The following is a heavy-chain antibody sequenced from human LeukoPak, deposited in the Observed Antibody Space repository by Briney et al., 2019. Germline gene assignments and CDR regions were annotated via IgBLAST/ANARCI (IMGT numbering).Heavy chain of an antibody. CDR3: ARKKGIYYDSSGYYYYYYGMDV. CDR2: IYHSGST. J-gene: IGHJ6*02. Sequence: SETLSLTCAVSGGSISSSNWWSWVRQPPGKGLEWIGEIYHSGSTNYNPSLKSRVTISVDKSKNQFSLKLSSVTAADTAVYYCARKKGIYYDSSGYYYYYYGMDVWGQGTTVTVSS. CDR1: GGSISSSNW. V-gene: IGHV4-4*02. D-gene: IGHD3-22*01.